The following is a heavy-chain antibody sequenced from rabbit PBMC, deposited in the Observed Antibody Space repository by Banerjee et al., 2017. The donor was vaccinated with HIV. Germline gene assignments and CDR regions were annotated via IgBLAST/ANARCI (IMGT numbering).Heavy chain of an antibody. CDR2: IDAVSSGST. Sequence: QQLVESGGGLVKPGASLTLTCTASGFSFSSSYYMSWVRQAPGKGLEWIACIDAVSSGSTYYASWAKGRFTISKTSSTTVTLQMTSLTAADTATYFCVRDSGIFYVMDLWGQGTLVTV. J-gene: IGHJ6*01. D-gene: IGHD1-1*01. V-gene: IGHV1S40*01. CDR3: VRDSGIFYVMDL. CDR1: GFSFSSSYY.